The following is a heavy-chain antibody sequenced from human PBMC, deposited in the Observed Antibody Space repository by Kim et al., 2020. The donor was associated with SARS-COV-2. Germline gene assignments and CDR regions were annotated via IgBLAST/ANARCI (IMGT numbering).Heavy chain of an antibody. D-gene: IGHD4-4*01. CDR3: ARDMDPTVYDY. J-gene: IGHJ4*02. Sequence: SQKFQGRVTITRDTSANTAYMELRRLTTKDTAIYYCARDMDPTVYDYWGQGTLVTVSS. V-gene: IGHV1-3*01.